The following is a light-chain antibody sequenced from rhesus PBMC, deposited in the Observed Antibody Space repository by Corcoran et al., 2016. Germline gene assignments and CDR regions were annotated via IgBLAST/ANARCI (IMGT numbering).Light chain of an antibody. V-gene: IGLV2-32*02. J-gene: IGLJ1*01. CDR3: SSYAGSNTLYI. CDR1: SSDIGTYSY. CDR2: EVI. Sequence: QAALTQPRSVSGSPGQSVTISCTGTSSDIGTYSYVSWYQQHPGTVPKLMIYEVIKRPSGVSDRFSGSKSGNTASLTISGLQAEDEADYYCSSYAGSNTLYIFGAGTRLTVL.